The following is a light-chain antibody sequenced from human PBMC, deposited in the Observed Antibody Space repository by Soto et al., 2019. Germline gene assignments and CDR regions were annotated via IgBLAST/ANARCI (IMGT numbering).Light chain of an antibody. J-gene: IGLJ1*01. V-gene: IGLV1-51*02. CDR2: ENN. CDR3: GTWDNSLSAGV. Sequence: QSVLTQPXSVSAAPGQXVTISXXXXXXXIGSNYVSWFQQLPGTAPKLLISENNKRPSGIPDRFSGSKSGTSATLDITGLQTGDEADYYCGTWDNSLSAGVFGTGTX. CDR1: XXXIGSNY.